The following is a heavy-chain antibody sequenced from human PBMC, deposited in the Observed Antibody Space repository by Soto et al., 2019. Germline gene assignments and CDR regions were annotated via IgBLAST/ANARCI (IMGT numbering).Heavy chain of an antibody. CDR2: IYYSGST. CDR3: ARGNYGDSAYYFDY. V-gene: IGHV4-31*03. Sequence: SETLSLTCTVSGGSISSGSYYWTWIRQHPGKGLEWIGYIYYSGSTYYNPSLKGRVTISVDTSKNQFSLKLSSVTAADTAVYYCARGNYGDSAYYFDYWGQGTLVTVSS. J-gene: IGHJ4*02. CDR1: GGSISSGSYY. D-gene: IGHD4-17*01.